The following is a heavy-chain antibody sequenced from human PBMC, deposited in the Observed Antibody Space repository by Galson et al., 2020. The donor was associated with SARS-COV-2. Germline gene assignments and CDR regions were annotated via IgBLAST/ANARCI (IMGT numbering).Heavy chain of an antibody. CDR3: ASGGYSGSYHGVTKGNWFDP. D-gene: IGHD1-26*01. V-gene: IGHV1-69*13. J-gene: IGHJ5*02. Sequence: SVKVSCTASGGTFSSYAISWVRQAPGQGLEWMGGIIPIFGTANYAQKFQGRVTITADESTSTAYMELSRLRSEDTAVYYCASGGYSGSYHGVTKGNWFDPWGQGTLVTVSS. CDR1: GGTFSSYA. CDR2: IIPIFGTA.